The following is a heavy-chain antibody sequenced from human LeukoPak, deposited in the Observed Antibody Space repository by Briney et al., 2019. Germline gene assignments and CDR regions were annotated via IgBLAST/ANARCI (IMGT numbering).Heavy chain of an antibody. CDR1: GVSIRTSTYY. Sequence: SGTLSLTCNVSGVSIRTSTYYWNWIRQSPGKGLEWIGCVSDSGTTKYNPSLKSRVTISVDTSKNHFSLILMSVTAADTVVYYCARGYYEPFQSWGQGTLVTVSS. V-gene: IGHV4-61*03. D-gene: IGHD3-22*01. CDR3: ARGYYEPFQS. J-gene: IGHJ4*02. CDR2: VSDSGTT.